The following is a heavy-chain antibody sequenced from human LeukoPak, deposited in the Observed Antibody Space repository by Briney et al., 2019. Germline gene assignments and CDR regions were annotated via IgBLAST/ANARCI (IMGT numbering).Heavy chain of an antibody. CDR3: ARPQTYFSTTSCHVGEYYFDH. J-gene: IGHJ4*02. CDR1: GFTFSDYY. V-gene: IGHV3-11*04. D-gene: IGHD2-2*01. CDR2: ISSSGSTI. Sequence: PGGSLKLSCAASGFTFSDYYKGWIRQAPGKGLEWVSYISSSGSTIYYADSVKGGFTISRDSARNSLYLQMTSLRADDTAVYYCARPQTYFSTTSCHVGEYYFDHWGQGTLVTVSS.